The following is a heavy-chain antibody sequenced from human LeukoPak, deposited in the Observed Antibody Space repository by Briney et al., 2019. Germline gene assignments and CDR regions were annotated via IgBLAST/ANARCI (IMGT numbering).Heavy chain of an antibody. J-gene: IGHJ4*02. CDR3: AKGAGESNLIPLDY. D-gene: IGHD3-10*01. CDR1: GFTFDDYA. CDR2: ISWNSGSI. Sequence: GGSLRLSCAASGFTFDDYAMHWVRQAPGKGLEWVSGISWNSGSIGYADSVKGRFTISIDNAKNSLYLQMNSLRAEDTALYYCAKGAGESNLIPLDYWGQGTLVTVSS. V-gene: IGHV3-9*01.